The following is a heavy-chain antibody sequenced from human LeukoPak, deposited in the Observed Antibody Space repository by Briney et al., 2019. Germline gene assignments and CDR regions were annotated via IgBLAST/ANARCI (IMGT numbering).Heavy chain of an antibody. CDR3: ARGERILYYMDV. D-gene: IGHD2-15*01. J-gene: IGHJ6*03. V-gene: IGHV4-4*07. CDR2: MYLSGET. CDR1: GGSMSSYY. Sequence: SETLSLTCTVSGGSMSSYYWTWIRQPAGRGLEWIGRMYLSGETNYNPSLKSRVTLSLDTSKNHFSLKLTSATAADTAVYYCARGERILYYMDVWGKGTTVTVSS.